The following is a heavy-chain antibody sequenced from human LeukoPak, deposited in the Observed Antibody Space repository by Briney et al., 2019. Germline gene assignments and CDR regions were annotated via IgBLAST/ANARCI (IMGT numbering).Heavy chain of an antibody. CDR2: IYYSGGT. J-gene: IGHJ3*01. CDR1: GGSISSYY. CDR3: ARHGDFWDTGAFDG. Sequence: PSETLSLTCTVSGGSISSYYWSWIRLPPGKGLEWIAYIYYSGGTNYNPSLKSRVTISVDTSKNQVSLRLTSVTAADTAVYYCARHGDFWDTGAFDGWGQGTMVTGSS. D-gene: IGHD3-3*01. V-gene: IGHV4-59*08.